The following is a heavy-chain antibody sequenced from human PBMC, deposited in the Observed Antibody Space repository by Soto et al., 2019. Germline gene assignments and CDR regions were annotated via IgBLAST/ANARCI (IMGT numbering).Heavy chain of an antibody. V-gene: IGHV4-59*08. J-gene: IGHJ4*02. Sequence: QVQLQESGPGLVKPSETLSLTCTVSGGSISSYYWSWIRQPPGKGLEWIGYIYYSGSTNYNPSLKSRVTISVDTSKNQFSLKLSSVTAADTAVYYCARHFTQGSGYVQRGTFDYWGQGTLVTVSS. D-gene: IGHD5-12*01. CDR3: ARHFTQGSGYVQRGTFDY. CDR2: IYYSGST. CDR1: GGSISSYY.